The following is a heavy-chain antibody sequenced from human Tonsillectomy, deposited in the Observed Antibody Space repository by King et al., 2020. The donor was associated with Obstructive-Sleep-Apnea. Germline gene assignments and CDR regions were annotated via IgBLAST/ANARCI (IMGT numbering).Heavy chain of an antibody. V-gene: IGHV1-2*04. CDR2: INPNSGGT. CDR1: GYTFTGYY. Sequence: QLVQSGAEVKKPGASVKVSCKASGYTFTGYYMHWVRQAPGQGLEWMGWINPNSGGTHYAQKFQGWVTMTRDTSITTVYMELNRLKSDDTAVYYCAREESGRXYEXGXDXWGXGTXXTVXS. CDR3: AREESGRXYEXGXDX. D-gene: IGHD1-26*01. J-gene: IGHJ6*02.